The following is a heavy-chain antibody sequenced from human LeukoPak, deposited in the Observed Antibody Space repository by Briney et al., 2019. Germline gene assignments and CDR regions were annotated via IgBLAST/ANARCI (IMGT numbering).Heavy chain of an antibody. CDR2: INHSGST. J-gene: IGHJ4*02. D-gene: IGHD4-17*01. CDR1: GGSFSGYY. CDR3: ARFGDYRPYYFDY. Sequence: SETLSLTCAVYGGSFSGYYWSWIRQPPGKGLEWIGEINHSGSTNYNPSLKSRVTISVDTSKNQYSLKLSSVTAADTAVYYCARFGDYRPYYFDYWGQGTLVTVSS. V-gene: IGHV4-34*01.